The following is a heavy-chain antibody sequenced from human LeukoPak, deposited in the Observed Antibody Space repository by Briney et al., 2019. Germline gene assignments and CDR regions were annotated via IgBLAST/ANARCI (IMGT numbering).Heavy chain of an antibody. J-gene: IGHJ4*02. V-gene: IGHV5-51*01. Sequence: GESLKISCKGPGYSFTTYWIGWVRQMPGKGLEWMGIIYPGDSDSRYSPSFQGQVTISADKSISTAYLQWSSLKASDTAIYYCARRCGGSCYDYWGQGTLVTVSS. D-gene: IGHD2-15*01. CDR3: ARRCGGSCYDY. CDR1: GYSFTTYW. CDR2: IYPGDSDS.